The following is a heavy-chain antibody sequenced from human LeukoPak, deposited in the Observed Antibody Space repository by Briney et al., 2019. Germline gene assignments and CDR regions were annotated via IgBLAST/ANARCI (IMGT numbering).Heavy chain of an antibody. CDR2: INTDGTST. J-gene: IGHJ4*02. CDR3: ARARYSYTGIIDY. CDR1: GFTFTDYW. D-gene: IGHD5-18*01. Sequence: GGSLRLSCAASGFTFTDYWTHWVRQAPGKGLVWVSRINTDGTSTKYAESVKGRITISRDNARNTVYLQMNSLRAEDTAVYYCARARYSYTGIIDYWGQGTLVTVSS. V-gene: IGHV3-74*01.